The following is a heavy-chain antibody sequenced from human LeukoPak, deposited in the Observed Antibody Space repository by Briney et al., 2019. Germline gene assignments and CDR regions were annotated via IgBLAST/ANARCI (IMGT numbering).Heavy chain of an antibody. Sequence: ASETLSLTCAVYGGSFSGYYWSWIRQPPGKGLEWIGEINHSGSTNYNPSLKSRVTISVDTSKNQFSLKVSSVTAADTAVYYCARVKDPGGYYYYYYMDIWGKGNTVTVSS. J-gene: IGHJ6*03. CDR2: INHSGST. CDR3: ARVKDPGGYYYYYYMDI. D-gene: IGHD3-16*01. CDR1: GGSFSGYY. V-gene: IGHV4-34*01.